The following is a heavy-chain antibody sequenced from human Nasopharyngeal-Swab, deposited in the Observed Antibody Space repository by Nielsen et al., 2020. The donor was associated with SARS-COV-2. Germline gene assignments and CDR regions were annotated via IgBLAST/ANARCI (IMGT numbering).Heavy chain of an antibody. CDR2: FIPIFGTA. V-gene: IGHV1-69*13. Sequence: SVMVSCKASGGTFSRYANSRVRQAPGPGLEWMGGFIPIFGTANYAQKFQGRVTITADESTSTAYMELSSLRSEDTSVYYCARDRLPYYYYYMDVWGKGTTVTVSS. J-gene: IGHJ6*03. CDR3: ARDRLPYYYYYMDV. D-gene: IGHD5-18*01. CDR1: GGTFSRYA.